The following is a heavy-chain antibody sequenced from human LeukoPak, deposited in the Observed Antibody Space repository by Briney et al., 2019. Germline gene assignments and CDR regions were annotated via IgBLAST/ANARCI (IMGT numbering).Heavy chain of an antibody. CDR2: VTPNSNGP. V-gene: IGHV1-2*02. CDR3: ARDRISTPYWELDN. Sequence: ASVKVSCKASGYTFTGYYIHWVRQAPGQTLEWMGWVTPNSNGPNYAQSFQDRVTMTRDTSITTAYMELSSLTTDDTAVYYCARDRISTPYWELDNWGQGTLVIVSS. CDR1: GYTFTGYY. J-gene: IGHJ4*02. D-gene: IGHD2-8*02.